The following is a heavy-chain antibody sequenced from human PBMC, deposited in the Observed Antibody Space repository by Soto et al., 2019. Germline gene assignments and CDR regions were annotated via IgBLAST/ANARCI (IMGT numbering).Heavy chain of an antibody. D-gene: IGHD6-13*01. CDR1: GGSFSCYY. V-gene: IGHV4-34*01. Sequence: SETLSLTCAVYGGSFSCYYWSWIRQPPGKGLEWIGEINHSGSTNYNPSLKSRVTISVDTSKNQFSLKLSSVTAADTAVYYCARGXEYSSSWYWYYYYGMDVWGQGTTVTVSS. J-gene: IGHJ6*02. CDR2: INHSGST. CDR3: ARGXEYSSSWYWYYYYGMDV.